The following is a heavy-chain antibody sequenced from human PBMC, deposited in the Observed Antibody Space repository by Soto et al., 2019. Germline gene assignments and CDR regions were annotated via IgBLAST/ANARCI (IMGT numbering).Heavy chain of an antibody. D-gene: IGHD3-3*01. CDR2: IYYSGST. V-gene: IGHV4-59*01. CDR3: ASSTYDFWSGYYYYYYMDV. CDR1: GGSISSYY. Sequence: SETLSLTCTVSGGSISSYYWSWIRQPPGKGLEWIGYIYYSGSTNYNPSLKSRVTISVDTSKNQFSLKLSSVTAADTAVYYCASSTYDFWSGYYYYYYMDVWGKGTTVTVSS. J-gene: IGHJ6*03.